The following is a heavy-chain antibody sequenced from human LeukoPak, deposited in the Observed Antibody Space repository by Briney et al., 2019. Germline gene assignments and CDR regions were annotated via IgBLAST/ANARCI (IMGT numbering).Heavy chain of an antibody. CDR1: GGTFSSYA. CDR2: ISAYNGNT. Sequence: ASVKVSCKASGGTFSSYAISWVRQAPGQGLEWMGWISAYNGNTNYAQKLQGRVTMTTDTSTSTAYMELRSLRSDDTAVYYCARDSPYGSGSYLDYWGQGTLVTVSS. D-gene: IGHD3-10*01. V-gene: IGHV1-18*01. J-gene: IGHJ4*02. CDR3: ARDSPYGSGSYLDY.